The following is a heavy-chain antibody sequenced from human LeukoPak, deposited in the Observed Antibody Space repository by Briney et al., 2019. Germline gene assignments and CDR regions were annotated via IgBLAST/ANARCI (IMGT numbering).Heavy chain of an antibody. CDR3: ASSTVYYYDSSGYYWFDP. D-gene: IGHD3-22*01. Sequence: GASVKVSCKASGGTFSSYAISWVRQAPGQGLEWIGRIIPIFGTASYAQKFQGRVTITTDESTSTAYMELSSLRSEDTAVYYCASSTVYYYDSSGYYWFDPWGQGTLVTVSS. CDR2: IIPIFGTA. V-gene: IGHV1-69*05. J-gene: IGHJ5*02. CDR1: GGTFSSYA.